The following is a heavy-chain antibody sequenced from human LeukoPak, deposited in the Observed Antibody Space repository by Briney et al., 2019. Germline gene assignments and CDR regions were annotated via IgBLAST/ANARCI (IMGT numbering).Heavy chain of an antibody. V-gene: IGHV3-30*03. Sequence: GGSLRLSCAASGFTFSSYGMHWVRQAPGKGLEWVAVISYDGSNKYYADSVKGRFTISRDNSKNTLYPQMNSLRAEDTAVYYCARDQEASYDFWSGYFDYWGQGTLVTVSS. CDR1: GFTFSSYG. D-gene: IGHD3-3*01. J-gene: IGHJ4*02. CDR2: ISYDGSNK. CDR3: ARDQEASYDFWSGYFDY.